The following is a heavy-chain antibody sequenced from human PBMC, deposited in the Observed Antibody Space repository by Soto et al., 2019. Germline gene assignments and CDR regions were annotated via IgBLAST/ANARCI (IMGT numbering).Heavy chain of an antibody. CDR1: GFTFSNYW. CDR2: INYDGSIT. CDR3: ARDLYGAEE. Sequence: EVQLVESGGGLVQPGGSLRLSCAASGFTFSNYWMHWVRQAPGKGPVWVSRINYDGSITVYADSVKGRFTISRDNARNTLYLQMHSLKAGDTAVYFCARDLYGAEEWGQGTLVTVSS. V-gene: IGHV3-74*01. J-gene: IGHJ4*02. D-gene: IGHD4-17*01.